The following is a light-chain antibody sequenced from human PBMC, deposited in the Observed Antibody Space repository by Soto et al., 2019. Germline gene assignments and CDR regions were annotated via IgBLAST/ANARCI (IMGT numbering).Light chain of an antibody. V-gene: IGLV2-23*02. Sequence: QSALTQPASVFGSPGQSVTFSCTGTGIGGGGYNFVSWYQQHPGKAPKLMIYEVSSRPSGVSNRFSGSKSGNTAPLTISGLPAEDEADYYCCSYAGSSNVFGTGTKVTVL. CDR2: EVS. CDR3: CSYAGSSNV. J-gene: IGLJ1*01. CDR1: GIGGGGYNF.